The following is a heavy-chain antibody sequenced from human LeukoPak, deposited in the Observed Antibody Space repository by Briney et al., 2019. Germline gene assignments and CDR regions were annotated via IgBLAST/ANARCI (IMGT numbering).Heavy chain of an antibody. D-gene: IGHD2-2*01. CDR3: AGRSYCSSTSCYSSYYYYYGMDV. J-gene: IGHJ6*04. CDR2: IYPGDSDT. Sequence: GESLKISCKGSGYSFTSYWIGWVRQMPRKGLEWMGIIYPGDSDTRYSPSFQGQVTISADKSISTAYPQWSSLKASDTAMYYCAGRSYCSSTSCYSSYYYYYGMDVWGKGTTVTVSS. V-gene: IGHV5-51*01. CDR1: GYSFTSYW.